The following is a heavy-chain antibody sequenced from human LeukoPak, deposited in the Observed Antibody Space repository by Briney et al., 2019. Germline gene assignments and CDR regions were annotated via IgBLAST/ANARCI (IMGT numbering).Heavy chain of an antibody. CDR2: IWYDRSKK. D-gene: IGHD1-26*01. Sequence: TGGSLRLSCAASGFTFSSYGMHWVRQAPGKGLEWVAVIWYDRSKKYYADSVKGRFTISRDNSKNTVDLQMDSLRAEDTAVYYCAKGQYTGTSFFDYWGQGTLVTVSS. CDR3: AKGQYTGTSFFDY. J-gene: IGHJ4*02. V-gene: IGHV3-33*06. CDR1: GFTFSSYG.